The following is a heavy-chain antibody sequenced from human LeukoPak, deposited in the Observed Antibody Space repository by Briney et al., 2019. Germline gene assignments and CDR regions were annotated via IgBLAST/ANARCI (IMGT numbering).Heavy chain of an antibody. CDR3: ASHFEHFDY. V-gene: IGHV4-30-4*01. CDR2: IYYSGST. Sequence: SETLCLTCTVSGGTISSGDCYWSWIRQPPGKGLEWIGYIYYSGSTYYNPSLKSRVTISVDTSKNQSSLKLSSVTAADTAVYYCASHFEHFDYWGQRSLGAVSS. J-gene: IGHJ4*02. CDR1: GGTISSGDCY.